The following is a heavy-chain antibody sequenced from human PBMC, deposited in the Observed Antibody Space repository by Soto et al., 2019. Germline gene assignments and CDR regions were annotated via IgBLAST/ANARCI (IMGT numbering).Heavy chain of an antibody. V-gene: IGHV3-53*01. Sequence: EVQLVESGGGLIQPGGSLRLSCAVSGFTVSNNYMSWVRQAPGKGLEGVSVIYSGGYTAYGDSVKGRFTISRDNSKNTHYLQRKTRRPERTAVYSWATQRGGGGYWGQGTLVTVSS. CDR1: GFTVSNNY. J-gene: IGHJ4*02. D-gene: IGHD6-25*01. CDR2: IYSGGYT. CDR3: ATQRGGGGY.